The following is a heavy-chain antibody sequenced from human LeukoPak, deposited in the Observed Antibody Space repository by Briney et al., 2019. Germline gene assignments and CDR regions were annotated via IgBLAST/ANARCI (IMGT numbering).Heavy chain of an antibody. CDR2: IYPGDSDT. D-gene: IGHD6-13*01. J-gene: IGHJ4*02. CDR1: RYSLTSYW. Sequence: GESLKISCLGSRYSLTSYWISWVRQMPGKGLEWMGFIYPGDSDTRYSPSFQGQVTISADKSINTAYLQWNSLKASDTAMYYCAKQGDGSAWSAHYWGQGTLVTVSS. CDR3: AKQGDGSAWSAHY. V-gene: IGHV5-51*01.